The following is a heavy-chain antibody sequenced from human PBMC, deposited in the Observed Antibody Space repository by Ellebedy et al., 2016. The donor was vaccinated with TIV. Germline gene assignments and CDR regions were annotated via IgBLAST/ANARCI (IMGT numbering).Heavy chain of an antibody. Sequence: GESLKISXAASGFIFSSYAMHWVRQAPGKGLEWVAVISYDGSNKHYADSVKGRFTISRDNSKNTLYLQMNSLRAEDTAVYYCARDRVHYAHFDYWGQGTLVTVSS. V-gene: IGHV3-30-3*01. CDR3: ARDRVHYAHFDY. CDR2: ISYDGSNK. D-gene: IGHD4-17*01. J-gene: IGHJ4*02. CDR1: GFIFSSYA.